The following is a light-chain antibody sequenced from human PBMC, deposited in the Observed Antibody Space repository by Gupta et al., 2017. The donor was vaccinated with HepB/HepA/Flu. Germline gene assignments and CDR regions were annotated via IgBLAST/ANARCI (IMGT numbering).Light chain of an antibody. CDR1: NLGTKN. CDR2: RDN. V-gene: IGLV3-9*01. Sequence: SYELTQPGSVSVDRGQTAQITCEGNNLGTKNVQWYQQRPGQAPVMVIYRDNNRPSGISDRFFGSNSGNTATLTIRRAQVGDEADYYCQVWDKNLVVFGGGAKLTVL. CDR3: QVWDKNLVV. J-gene: IGLJ2*01.